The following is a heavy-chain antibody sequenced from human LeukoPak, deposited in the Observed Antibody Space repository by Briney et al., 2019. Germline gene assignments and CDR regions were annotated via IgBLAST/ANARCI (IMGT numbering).Heavy chain of an antibody. V-gene: IGHV3-23*01. CDR3: AKTTGGNAYDYIGY. D-gene: IGHD5-12*01. CDR1: GFSFSNYG. J-gene: IGHJ4*02. Sequence: PRRSLRLSCAASGFSFSNYGMNWVRQAPGKGLEWGLATSGSGSSPNYSDSAKGRFSISIDNSKNTLYLQRDRLRAEDTAVYYCAKTTGGNAYDYIGYWGQGTLVTVSS. CDR2: TSGSGSSP.